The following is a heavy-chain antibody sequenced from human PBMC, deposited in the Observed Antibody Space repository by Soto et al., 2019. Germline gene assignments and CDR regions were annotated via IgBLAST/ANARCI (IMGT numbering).Heavy chain of an antibody. CDR1: GYTFTRYG. J-gene: IGHJ4*02. CDR2: TSADNGDT. Sequence: QVQLVQSGAEVKEPGASVKVSCKASGYTFTRYGFSWVRQAPGQGLEWMAWTSADNGDTNYAPKLQGRVTLTTDTSTGTAYMELRSLRSDDTAVYYCARDERGTCTSSTCYYFDYWGPGTLVTVSS. D-gene: IGHD2-2*01. V-gene: IGHV1-18*04. CDR3: ARDERGTCTSSTCYYFDY.